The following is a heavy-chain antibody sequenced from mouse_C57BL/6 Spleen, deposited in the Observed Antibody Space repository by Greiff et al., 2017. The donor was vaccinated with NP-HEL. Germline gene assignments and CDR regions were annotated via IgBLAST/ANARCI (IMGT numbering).Heavy chain of an antibody. J-gene: IGHJ2*01. V-gene: IGHV1-54*01. Sequence: QVHVKQSGAELVRPGTSVKVSCKASGYAFTNYLIEWVKQRPGQGLEWIGVINPGSGGTNYNEKFKGKATLTADKSSSTAYMQLSSLTSEDSAVYFCARSRVYDGFFDYWGQGTTLTVSS. CDR2: INPGSGGT. D-gene: IGHD2-3*01. CDR1: GYAFTNYL. CDR3: ARSRVYDGFFDY.